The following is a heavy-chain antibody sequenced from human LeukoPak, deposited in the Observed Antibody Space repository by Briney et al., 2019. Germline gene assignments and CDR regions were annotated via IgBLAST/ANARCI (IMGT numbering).Heavy chain of an antibody. CDR1: GYSFTSYW. D-gene: IGHD1-26*01. V-gene: IGHV5-51*01. Sequence: RGESLNISWQGSGYSFTSYWIVWVRQMPGKGLEGMGIIYPGDSDTRYSPSFQGQVPISADKSISTAYLQWSSLKASDTAMYYCARRGLSLPNGAFDIWGQGTMVTVSS. J-gene: IGHJ3*02. CDR3: ARRGLSLPNGAFDI. CDR2: IYPGDSDT.